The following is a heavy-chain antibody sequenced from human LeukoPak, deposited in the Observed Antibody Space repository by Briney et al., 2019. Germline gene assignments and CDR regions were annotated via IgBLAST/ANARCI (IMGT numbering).Heavy chain of an antibody. CDR3: ARVNGNSIDY. CDR2: IYYSGST. CDR1: GGSISSYY. V-gene: IGHV4-59*01. Sequence: SETLSLTCTVSGGSISSYYWSWIRQPPGKGLEWIGYIYYSGSTNYNPSLKSRVTISVDTSKNQFSLQLSSVTAADTAVYYCARVNGNSIDYWGQGTLVTVSS. D-gene: IGHD4-23*01. J-gene: IGHJ4*02.